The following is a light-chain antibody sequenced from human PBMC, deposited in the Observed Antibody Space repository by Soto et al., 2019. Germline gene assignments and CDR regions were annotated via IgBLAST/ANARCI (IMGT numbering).Light chain of an antibody. V-gene: IGLV2-23*01. Sequence: QSVLTQPASVSGCPGQSITISCTGTSSDVGSYNLVSWYQQHPGKAPKLIIYEANKRPSGISNRFSGSESGNTASLTISGLQPEDEADYYCCSYASRDTCVFGTGTKVTVL. J-gene: IGLJ1*01. CDR2: EAN. CDR3: CSYASRDTCV. CDR1: SSDVGSYNL.